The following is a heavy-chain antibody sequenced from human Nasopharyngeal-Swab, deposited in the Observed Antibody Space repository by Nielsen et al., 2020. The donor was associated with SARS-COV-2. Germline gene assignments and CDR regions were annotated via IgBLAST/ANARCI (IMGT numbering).Heavy chain of an antibody. Sequence: GGSLRLSCAASGFTFSTYNMHWVRQAPGKGLEWVSSISGRTTYIYYADSMKGRFTIFRDNAKNSLYLQMSSLRAEDTAIYYCARGGQQPLWGQGTLVTVSS. J-gene: IGHJ4*02. CDR2: ISGRTTYI. D-gene: IGHD6-13*01. CDR3: ARGGQQPL. V-gene: IGHV3-21*01. CDR1: GFTFSTYN.